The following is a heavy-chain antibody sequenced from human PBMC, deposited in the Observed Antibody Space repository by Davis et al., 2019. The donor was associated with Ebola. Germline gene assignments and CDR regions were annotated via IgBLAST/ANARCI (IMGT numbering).Heavy chain of an antibody. Sequence: SGPTLVKPTQTLTLTCTFSEFSLSTSGVGVGWIRQPPGKALEWLALIYWDDDKRYSPSLKSRLTITKDTSKNQVVLTMTHMDAVDTATYYCVHRFLTTTVDYGMDVWGQGTTVTVSS. CDR2: IYWDDDK. CDR1: EFSLSTSGVG. V-gene: IGHV2-5*02. J-gene: IGHJ6*02. D-gene: IGHD1-1*01. CDR3: VHRFLTTTVDYGMDV.